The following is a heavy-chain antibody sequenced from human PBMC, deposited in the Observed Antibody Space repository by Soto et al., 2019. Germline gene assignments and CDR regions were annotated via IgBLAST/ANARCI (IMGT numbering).Heavy chain of an antibody. V-gene: IGHV3-13*01. J-gene: IGHJ4*02. CDR1: GFTFSSYD. Sequence: EVQLVESGGGLVQPGGSLRLSCAASGFTFSSYDMHWVRQTAGKGLEWVAAIGTTGDAYYPGSATGRFTISRENAKNSLCLQMNNLRVGDTAVYFCAGGRSGWYAEFDFWGQGTQVTVSS. CDR2: IGTTGDA. CDR3: AGGRSGWYAEFDF. D-gene: IGHD6-19*01.